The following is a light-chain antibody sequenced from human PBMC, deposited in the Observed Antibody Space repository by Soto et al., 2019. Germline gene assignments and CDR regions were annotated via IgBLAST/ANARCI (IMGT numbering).Light chain of an antibody. CDR1: SSDVGSYNL. V-gene: IGLV2-23*01. Sequence: QSALTQPASVSGSPGQSITISCTGTSSDVGSYNLVSWFQQHPGKAPKLMIYEGSKRPSGVSNRFSGSKSGNTASLTISGLQAEDEADYCCFSYAGSSTPDVFGTGTKLTVL. J-gene: IGLJ1*01. CDR2: EGS. CDR3: FSYAGSSTPDV.